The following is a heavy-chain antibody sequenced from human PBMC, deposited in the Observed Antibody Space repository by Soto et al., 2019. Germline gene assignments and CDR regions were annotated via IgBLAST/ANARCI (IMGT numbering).Heavy chain of an antibody. CDR2: ISSSGSTI. Sequence: GGSLRLSCAASGFTLSSYEMNWVRQAPGKGLEWVSYISSSGSTIYYADSVKGRFTISRDNAKNSLYLQMNSLRAEDTAVYYCARDYYDSSGYYHNWFDPWGQGTLVTVSS. J-gene: IGHJ5*02. CDR3: ARDYYDSSGYYHNWFDP. CDR1: GFTLSSYE. D-gene: IGHD3-22*01. V-gene: IGHV3-48*03.